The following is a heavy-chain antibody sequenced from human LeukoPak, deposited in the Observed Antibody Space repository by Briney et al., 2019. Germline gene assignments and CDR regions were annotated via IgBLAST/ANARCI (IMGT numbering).Heavy chain of an antibody. Sequence: ASVKVSCKASGYTFTSYYMHWVRQAPGQGLEWMGIINPSGGSTIYAQKFQGRVTMTEDTSTDTAYMELSSLRSEDTAVYYCATPGPYDYDYDYWGQGTLVTVSS. V-gene: IGHV1-46*01. CDR3: ATPGPYDYDYDY. J-gene: IGHJ4*02. D-gene: IGHD5-12*01. CDR1: GYTFTSYY. CDR2: INPSGGST.